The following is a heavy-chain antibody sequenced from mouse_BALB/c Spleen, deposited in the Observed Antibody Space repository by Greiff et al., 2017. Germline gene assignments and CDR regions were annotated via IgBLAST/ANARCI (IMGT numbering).Heavy chain of an antibody. CDR1: GYASTNYL. Sequence: QVQLQQSGAELVRPGTSVKVSCKASGYASTNYLIEWVKQRPGQGLEWIGVINPGSGGTNYNEKFKGKATLTADKSSSTAYMQLSSLTSDDSAVYFCARSYYYGSNAMDYWGQGTSVTVSS. CDR2: INPGSGGT. CDR3: ARSYYYGSNAMDY. D-gene: IGHD1-1*01. V-gene: IGHV1-54*01. J-gene: IGHJ4*01.